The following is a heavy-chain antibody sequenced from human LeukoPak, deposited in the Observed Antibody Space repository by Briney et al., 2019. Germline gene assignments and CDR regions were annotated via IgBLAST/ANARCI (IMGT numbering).Heavy chain of an antibody. Sequence: GGSLRLSCAASGFTVSSNYMSWVRQAPGKGLEWASVIFRASYTFYADSVKGRFTISRDSSKNTLYLQMNSLRAEDTAVYYCAKLWENDYGDFWGQGTLVTVSS. CDR2: IFRASYT. J-gene: IGHJ4*02. CDR1: GFTVSSNY. D-gene: IGHD3-16*01. CDR3: AKLWENDYGDF. V-gene: IGHV3-53*01.